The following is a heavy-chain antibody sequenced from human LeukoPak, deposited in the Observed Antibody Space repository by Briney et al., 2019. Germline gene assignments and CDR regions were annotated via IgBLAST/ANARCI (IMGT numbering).Heavy chain of an antibody. V-gene: IGHV3-21*01. Sequence: GGSLRLSCAASGFIFSNYWMSWVRQAPGKGLEWVSFISTSSSYIHYADSVKGRFTISRDNARNSLYLQMSSLRAEDTAVYYCVKGREGYYGSGSLDYWGQGTLVTVSS. CDR1: GFIFSNYW. D-gene: IGHD3-10*01. CDR3: VKGREGYYGSGSLDY. J-gene: IGHJ4*02. CDR2: ISTSSSYI.